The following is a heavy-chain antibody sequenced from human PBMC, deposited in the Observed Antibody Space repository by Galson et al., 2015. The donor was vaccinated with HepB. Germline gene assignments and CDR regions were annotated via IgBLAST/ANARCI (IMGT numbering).Heavy chain of an antibody. D-gene: IGHD6-13*01. Sequence: SETLSLTCAVYGGSFSGYYWSWIRQPPGKGLEWIGEINHSGSTNYNPSLKSRVTISVDTSKNQFSLKLSSVTAADTAVYYCARAAAGTRKSLNWFDPWGQGTLVTVSS. CDR3: ARAAAGTRKSLNWFDP. CDR2: INHSGST. CDR1: GGSFSGYY. J-gene: IGHJ5*02. V-gene: IGHV4-34*01.